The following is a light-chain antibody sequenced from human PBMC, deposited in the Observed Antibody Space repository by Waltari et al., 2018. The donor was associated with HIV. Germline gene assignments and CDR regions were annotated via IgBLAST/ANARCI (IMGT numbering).Light chain of an antibody. J-gene: IGLJ1*01. V-gene: IGLV2-8*01. Sequence: QSALTQPPSASGSPGQSVTISCAGSTSDIGPYTSVSWYQQLPGQAPKRSRYEGNKRPSGVPERFAGSKSGNTASLTVSGLQTGDEGEYYCAAYAGSRPFVFGSGTKVTVV. CDR2: EGN. CDR3: AAYAGSRPFV. CDR1: TSDIGPYTS.